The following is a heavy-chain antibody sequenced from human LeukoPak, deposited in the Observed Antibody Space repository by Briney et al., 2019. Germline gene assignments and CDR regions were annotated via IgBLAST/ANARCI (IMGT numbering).Heavy chain of an antibody. CDR3: ARGRYYYDSSGYYSRKYYFDY. J-gene: IGHJ4*02. CDR1: GGSFSGYY. D-gene: IGHD3-22*01. CDR2: INHSGST. V-gene: IGHV4-34*01. Sequence: PSETLSLTCAVYGGSFSGYYWSWIRQPPGKGLEWIGEINHSGSTNYNPSLKSRVTISVDTSKNQFSLKLSSVTAADTAVYYCARGRYYYDSSGYYSRKYYFDYWGQGTLVTVSS.